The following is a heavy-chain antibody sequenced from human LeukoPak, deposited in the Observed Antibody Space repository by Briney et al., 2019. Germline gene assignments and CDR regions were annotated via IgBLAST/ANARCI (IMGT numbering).Heavy chain of an antibody. Sequence: GRSLRLSCAASGFTFSGYGTHWVRQAPGKGLEWVAVIWFDGSNKYYADSVKGRFTISRDNSKNTLYLQMNSLRAEDTAVYYCARERSSWHTYGMDVWGQGTTVTVSS. CDR3: ARERSSWHTYGMDV. D-gene: IGHD6-13*01. CDR1: GFTFSGYG. CDR2: IWFDGSNK. J-gene: IGHJ6*02. V-gene: IGHV3-33*01.